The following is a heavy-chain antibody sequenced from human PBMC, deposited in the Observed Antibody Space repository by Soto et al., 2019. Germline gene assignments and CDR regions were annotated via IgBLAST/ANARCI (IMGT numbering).Heavy chain of an antibody. Sequence: SETLSLTCTVSGGSISGSSYYWGWIRQPPGKGLEWIGSIYYSGSTYYNPSLKSRVTISVDTSKNQFSLKLSSVTAADTAVYYCASRVLLWFGEIGYWGQGTLVTVSS. J-gene: IGHJ4*02. V-gene: IGHV4-39*01. CDR2: IYYSGST. CDR3: ASRVLLWFGEIGY. CDR1: GGSISGSSYY. D-gene: IGHD3-10*01.